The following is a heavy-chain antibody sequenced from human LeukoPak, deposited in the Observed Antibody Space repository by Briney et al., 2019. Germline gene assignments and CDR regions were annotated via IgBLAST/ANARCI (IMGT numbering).Heavy chain of an antibody. V-gene: IGHV1-69*06. CDR3: ARALNPDYYDSSGYPLD. D-gene: IGHD3-22*01. J-gene: IGHJ4*02. CDR2: IIPIFGTA. CDR1: GGTFSSYA. Sequence: ASVKVSCKASGGTFSSYAISWVRQAPGQGLEWMGGIIPIFGTANYAQKFQGRVTITADKSTSTAYMELSSLRSEDTAVYYCARALNPDYYDSSGYPLDWGQGTLVTVSS.